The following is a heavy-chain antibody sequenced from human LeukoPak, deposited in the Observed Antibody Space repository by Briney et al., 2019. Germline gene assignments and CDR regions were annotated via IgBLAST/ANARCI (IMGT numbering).Heavy chain of an antibody. V-gene: IGHV4-34*01. CDR2: INHSGST. CDR1: GGSFSGYY. D-gene: IGHD5-12*01. Sequence: SETLSLTCAVYGGSFSGYYWSWIRQPPGKGLEWIGEINHSGSTNYNPSLKSRVTISVDTSKNQFSLKLSSVTAADTAVYYCARGADSGYDSPFHWFDPWGQGTLVTVSS. CDR3: ARGADSGYDSPFHWFDP. J-gene: IGHJ5*02.